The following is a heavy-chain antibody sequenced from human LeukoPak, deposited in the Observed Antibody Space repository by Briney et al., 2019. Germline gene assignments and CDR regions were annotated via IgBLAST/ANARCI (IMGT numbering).Heavy chain of an antibody. D-gene: IGHD4-17*01. Sequence: ASVKVSCKASGHTFTGYYTNWVRQAPGQGLEWMGWINPNSGGTNYAQKFQGRVTMTRDTSISTAYMELSRLRSDDTAVYYCARGDYGDYGVFDYWGQGTLVTVSS. CDR3: ARGDYGDYGVFDY. CDR1: GHTFTGYY. V-gene: IGHV1-2*02. CDR2: INPNSGGT. J-gene: IGHJ4*02.